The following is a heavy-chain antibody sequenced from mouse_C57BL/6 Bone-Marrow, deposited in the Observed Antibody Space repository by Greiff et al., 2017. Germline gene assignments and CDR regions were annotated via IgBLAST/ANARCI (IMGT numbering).Heavy chain of an antibody. Sequence: EVQLQQSGPELVKPGASVKIPCKASGYTFTDYNMDWVKQSHGKSLEWIGDINPNNGGTIYNQKFKGKATLPVDKSSSTAYMELRNLTSEDTAGYYSARFDYGSAYWGQGTLVTVSA. CDR2: INPNNGGT. J-gene: IGHJ3*01. CDR1: GYTFTDYN. V-gene: IGHV1-18*01. D-gene: IGHD1-1*01. CDR3: ARFDYGSAY.